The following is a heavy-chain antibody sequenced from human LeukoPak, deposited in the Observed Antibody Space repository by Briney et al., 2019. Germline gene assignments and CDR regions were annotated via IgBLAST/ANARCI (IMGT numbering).Heavy chain of an antibody. D-gene: IGHD1-26*01. CDR1: GGSISSYY. CDR3: ARGYYSGSYYFSDYFDY. Sequence: PSETLSLTCTVSGGSISSYYWSWIRQPPGKGLEGIGYIYYSGSTNYNPSLKSRVTISVDTSKNQFSLKLSSVTAADTAVYYCARGYYSGSYYFSDYFDYWGQGTLVTVSS. J-gene: IGHJ4*02. CDR2: IYYSGST. V-gene: IGHV4-59*01.